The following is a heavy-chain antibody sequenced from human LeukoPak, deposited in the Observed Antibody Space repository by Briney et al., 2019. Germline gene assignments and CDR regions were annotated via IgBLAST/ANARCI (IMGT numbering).Heavy chain of an antibody. CDR2: INPNSGGT. Sequence: ASVKVSCKASGYTCTGYYMHWVRQAPGQGLEWMGWINPNSGGTNYAQKFQGWVTMTRDTSISTAYMELSRLRSDDTAVYYCARARDQLRYFDRGAFDIWGQGTMVTASS. CDR3: ARARDQLRYFDRGAFDI. J-gene: IGHJ3*02. CDR1: GYTCTGYY. V-gene: IGHV1-2*04. D-gene: IGHD3-9*01.